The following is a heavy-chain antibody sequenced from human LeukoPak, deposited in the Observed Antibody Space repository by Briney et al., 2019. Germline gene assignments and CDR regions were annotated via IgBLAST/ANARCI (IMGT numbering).Heavy chain of an antibody. CDR2: INHSGST. V-gene: IGHV4-34*01. J-gene: IGHJ1*01. D-gene: IGHD3-22*01. CDR1: GGSFSGYY. CDR3: ARDRIVVVITANPSAEYFQH. Sequence: ETLSLTCAVYGGSFSGYYWSWIRQPPGKGLEWIGEINHSGSTYYNPSLKSRVTISVDTSKNQFSLKLSSVTAADTAVYYCARDRIVVVITANPSAEYFQHWGQGTLVTVSS.